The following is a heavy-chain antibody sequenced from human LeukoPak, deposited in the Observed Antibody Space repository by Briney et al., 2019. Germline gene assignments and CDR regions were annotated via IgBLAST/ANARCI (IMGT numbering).Heavy chain of an antibody. CDR2: IYPGDSDT. D-gene: IGHD6-13*01. V-gene: IGHV5-51*01. CDR1: GYSFTSYW. CDR3: ARHRGIAAAGTVGMDV. Sequence: NRGESLKISCKGSGYSFTSYWIGWVRQMPGKGLQWLGIIYPGDSDTRYSPSFQGQVTISADKSISTAYLQWSSLKASDTAMYYCARHRGIAAAGTVGMDVWGQGTTVTVSS. J-gene: IGHJ6*02.